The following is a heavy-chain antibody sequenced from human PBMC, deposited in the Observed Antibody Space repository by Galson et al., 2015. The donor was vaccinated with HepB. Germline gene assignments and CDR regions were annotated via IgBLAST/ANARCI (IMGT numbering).Heavy chain of an antibody. J-gene: IGHJ4*02. D-gene: IGHD2-2*01. CDR2: ISGSGGST. CDR3: AKTRLTYIVVVPSLDY. Sequence: SLRLSCAASGFTFSSYAMSWVRQAPGKGLEWVSAISGSGGSTYYADSVKGRFTISRDNSKNTLYLQMNSLRAEDTAVYYCAKTRLTYIVVVPSLDYWGQGTLVTVSS. V-gene: IGHV3-23*01. CDR1: GFTFSSYA.